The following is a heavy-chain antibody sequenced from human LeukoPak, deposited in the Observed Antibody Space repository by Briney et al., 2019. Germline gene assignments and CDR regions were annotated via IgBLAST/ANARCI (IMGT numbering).Heavy chain of an antibody. D-gene: IGHD2-2*01. CDR3: AREFLGSAAPNFDP. CDR1: GFTFSSYS. CDR2: ISSSSSTI. V-gene: IGHV3-48*04. Sequence: PGGSLRLSCAASGFTFSSYSMNWVRQAPGKGLEWVSYISSSSSTIYYADSVKGRFTISRDNAKNSLYLQMNSLRAEDTAVYYCAREFLGSAAPNFDPWGQGTLVTVSS. J-gene: IGHJ5*02.